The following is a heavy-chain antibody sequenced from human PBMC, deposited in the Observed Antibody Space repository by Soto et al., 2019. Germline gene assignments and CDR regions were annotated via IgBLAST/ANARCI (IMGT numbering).Heavy chain of an antibody. V-gene: IGHV1-24*01. CDR1: GYTLTELS. CDR3: ATCARAATNYYYYYGMDV. Sequence: ASVKVSCKVSGYTLTELSMHWVRQAPGKGLEWMGGFDPEDGETIYAQKFQGRVTMTEDTSTDTAYMELSSLRSEDTAVYYCATCARAATNYYYYYGMDVWGQGPRSPSP. CDR2: FDPEDGET. D-gene: IGHD6-13*01. J-gene: IGHJ6*02.